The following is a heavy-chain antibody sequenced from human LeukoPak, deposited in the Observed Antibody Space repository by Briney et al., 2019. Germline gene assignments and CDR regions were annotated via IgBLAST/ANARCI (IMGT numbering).Heavy chain of an antibody. J-gene: IGHJ4*02. Sequence: GGSLRLSCAASGFTFSSYAMSWVRQAPGKGLEWVAVIWYDGSNKYYADSVKGRFTISRDNSKNTLYLQMNSLRAEDTAVYYCARDPVEMATIPYYFDYWGQGTLVTVSS. CDR1: GFTFSSYA. CDR2: IWYDGSNK. CDR3: ARDPVEMATIPYYFDY. D-gene: IGHD5-24*01. V-gene: IGHV3-33*08.